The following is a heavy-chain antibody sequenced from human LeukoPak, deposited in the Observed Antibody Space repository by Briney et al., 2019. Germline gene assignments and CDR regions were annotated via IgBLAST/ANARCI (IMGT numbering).Heavy chain of an antibody. V-gene: IGHV4-30-2*02. Sequence: SETLSLTCTVSGGSISSGGYYWSWIRQPPGKGLEWIGYIYHSGSTYYNPSLKSRVTISVDTSKNQFSLKLSSVTAADTAVYYCASSYGSGSYYMSGYNWFDPWGQGTLVTVSS. CDR1: GGSISSGGYY. CDR3: ASSYGSGSYYMSGYNWFDP. CDR2: IYHSGST. J-gene: IGHJ5*02. D-gene: IGHD3-10*01.